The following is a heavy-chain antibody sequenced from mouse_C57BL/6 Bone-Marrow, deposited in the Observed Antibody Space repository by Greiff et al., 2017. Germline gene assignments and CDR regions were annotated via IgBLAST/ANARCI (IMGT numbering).Heavy chain of an antibody. CDR3: AKTLIYDAMDY. CDR1: GFSLPSSG. J-gene: IGHJ4*01. V-gene: IGHV2-3*01. CDR2: IWGDGST. Sequence: VQLQQSGPGLVAPSQSLSITCTVSGFSLPSSGVSWVRQPPGKGLEWLGVIWGDGSTNYPSALISRLSISKDNSKSQVFLKLNSLQTDDTATYYCAKTLIYDAMDYWGQGTSVTVSS.